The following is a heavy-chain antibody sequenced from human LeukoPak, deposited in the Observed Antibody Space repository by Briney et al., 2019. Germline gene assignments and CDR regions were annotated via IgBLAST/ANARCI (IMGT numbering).Heavy chain of an antibody. D-gene: IGHD3-3*01. Sequence: ASVKVSCTASGYTFTSYDINWVRQGTGQGLEWMGWMNPNSGNTGYAQKFQGRVTMTRNTSISTAYMELSSLRSEDTAVYYRARAITIFGVAAGYRGQGTLVTVSS. J-gene: IGHJ4*02. CDR3: ARAITIFGVAAGY. CDR1: GYTFTSYD. V-gene: IGHV1-8*01. CDR2: MNPNSGNT.